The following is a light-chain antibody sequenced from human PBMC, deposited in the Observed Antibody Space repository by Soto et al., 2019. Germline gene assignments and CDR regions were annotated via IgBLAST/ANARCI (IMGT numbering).Light chain of an antibody. CDR3: QQYSSSPALT. Sequence: EIVLTQSPGTLSLSPGERATLSCRASQSVTSNYLAWYQQKPGQAPGLLIYGASSRATGIPDRFSGSGSGTDFTLTISRLEPEDFAVYYCQQYSSSPALTFGGGTKVEIK. J-gene: IGKJ4*01. CDR2: GAS. V-gene: IGKV3-20*01. CDR1: QSVTSNY.